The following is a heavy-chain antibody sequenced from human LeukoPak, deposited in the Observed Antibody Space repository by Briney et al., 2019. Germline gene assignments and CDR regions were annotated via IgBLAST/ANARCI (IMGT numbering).Heavy chain of an antibody. J-gene: IGHJ4*02. Sequence: PGGSLRLSCAASGFTFSSYGMHWVRQAPGKGLEWVAFIRYDGSNKYYADSVKGRFTISRDNSKNTLYLQMNSLRAEDTAVYYCARDYFDSSGYYRTSESDCWGQGTLVTVSS. D-gene: IGHD3-22*01. CDR1: GFTFSSYG. V-gene: IGHV3-30*02. CDR3: ARDYFDSSGYYRTSESDC. CDR2: IRYDGSNK.